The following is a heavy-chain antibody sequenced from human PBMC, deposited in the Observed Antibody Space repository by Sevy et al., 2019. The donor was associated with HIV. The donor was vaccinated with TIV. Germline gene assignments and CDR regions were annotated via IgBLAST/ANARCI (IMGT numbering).Heavy chain of an antibody. J-gene: IGHJ4*02. V-gene: IGHV4-59*01. D-gene: IGHD1-1*01. CDR2: IYFTGNT. CDR3: ARDSTTRPRVLDY. CDR1: GGSISSYF. Sequence: SETLSLTCSVSGGSISSYFWTWVRQSPGKGLEWIGNIYFTGNTDYSPSLNSRVTLSLHTSTSQFSLTLKSVTAADTAIYFCARDSTTRPRVLDYWGQGTLVTVSS.